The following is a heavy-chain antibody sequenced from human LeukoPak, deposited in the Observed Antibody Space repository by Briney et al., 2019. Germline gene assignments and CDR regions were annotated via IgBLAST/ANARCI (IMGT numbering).Heavy chain of an antibody. CDR1: GGSISSYY. V-gene: IGHV4-59*01. Sequence: SETLSLTCTVSGGSISSYYWSWIRQPPRKRLEWIGYIYYSGSTNYNPSLKSRVTISVDTSKNQFSLKLSSVTATDTAVYYCARGGSGCDCVTFDYWGQGTLVTVSS. D-gene: IGHD2-21*02. J-gene: IGHJ4*02. CDR2: IYYSGST. CDR3: ARGGSGCDCVTFDY.